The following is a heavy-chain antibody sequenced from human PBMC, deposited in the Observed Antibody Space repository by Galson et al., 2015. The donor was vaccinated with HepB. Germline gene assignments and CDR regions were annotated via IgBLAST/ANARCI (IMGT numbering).Heavy chain of an antibody. CDR1: GGSISNYW. D-gene: IGHD2-15*01. CDR3: ARSPSRILVTYFDL. CDR2: VFHSGST. V-gene: IGHV4-59*12. Sequence: SETLSLTCTVSGGSISNYWWSWIRQSPGKGLEWIGYVFHSGSTNYNPSLKSRVTISVDTSRNQFSLHLRSVTAADTAAYYCARSPSRILVTYFDLWGRGTLVAVST. J-gene: IGHJ2*01.